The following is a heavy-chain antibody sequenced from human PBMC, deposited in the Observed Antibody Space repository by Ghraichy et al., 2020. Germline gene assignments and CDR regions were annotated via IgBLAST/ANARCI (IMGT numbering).Heavy chain of an antibody. CDR3: ARDQGIAARLPSHYGMDV. Sequence: ASVKVSCKASGYTFTSYGISWVRQAPGQGLEWMGWISAYNGNTNYAQKLQGRVTMTTDTSTSTAYMELRSLRSDDTAVYYCARDQGIAARLPSHYGMDVWGQGTTVTVSS. CDR1: GYTFTSYG. CDR2: ISAYNGNT. V-gene: IGHV1-18*01. D-gene: IGHD6-6*01. J-gene: IGHJ6*02.